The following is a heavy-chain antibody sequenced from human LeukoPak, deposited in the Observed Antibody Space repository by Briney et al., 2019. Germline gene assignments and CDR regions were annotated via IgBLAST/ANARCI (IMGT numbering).Heavy chain of an antibody. CDR2: INTDGGRT. CDR3: ARELPREVTLDY. D-gene: IGHD2-21*02. Sequence: PGGSLRLSCAASGFSFSTYAMSWVRQAPGKGLVWVSRINTDGGRTSYADSVKGRFTISRDNAKNTLYLQMNSLRAEDTAVYYCARELPREVTLDYWGQGTLVTVSS. J-gene: IGHJ4*02. CDR1: GFSFSTYA. V-gene: IGHV3-74*01.